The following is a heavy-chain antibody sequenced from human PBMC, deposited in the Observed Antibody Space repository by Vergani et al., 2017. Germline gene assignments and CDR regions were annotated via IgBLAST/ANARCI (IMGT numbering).Heavy chain of an antibody. CDR3: ARHPGRYDILTGYYFT. V-gene: IGHV5-51*01. CDR1: GYSFTSYW. D-gene: IGHD3-9*01. J-gene: IGHJ4*02. CDR2: IYPGDSDT. Sequence: EVQLVQSGAEVKKPGESLKISCKGSGYSFTSYWIGWVRQMPGKGLEWMGIIYPGDSDTRYSPSFQGQVTISADKSSSTAYLQWSSLKASDTAMYYCARHPGRYDILTGYYFTWGQGTLVTVSS.